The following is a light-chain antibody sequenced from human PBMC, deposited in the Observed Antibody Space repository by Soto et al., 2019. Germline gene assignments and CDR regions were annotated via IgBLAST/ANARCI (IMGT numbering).Light chain of an antibody. CDR1: SSDVGGYNY. CDR2: DVS. V-gene: IGLV2-11*01. J-gene: IGLJ1*01. Sequence: QSVLPQPRSVSGSPGQSVTISCTGTSSDVGGYNYVSWYQQHPGKAPKLMIYDVSKRPSGVPDRFSGSKSGNTASLTISGLQAEDEADYYCCSYAGSYTPRVFGTGTKVTVL. CDR3: CSYAGSYTPRV.